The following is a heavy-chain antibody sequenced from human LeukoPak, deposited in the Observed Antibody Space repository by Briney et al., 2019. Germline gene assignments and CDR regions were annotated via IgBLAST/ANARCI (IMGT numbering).Heavy chain of an antibody. CDR2: LSGSGGGT. V-gene: IGHV3-23*01. CDR1: GITLSNYG. D-gene: IGHD3-10*01. Sequence: GGSLRLSCAVSGITLSNYGMSWVRQAPGKGLEWVAGLSGSGGGTNYADSVQGRFTISRDNPKNTPYLQMNSLRAEDTAVYFCAKRGVVIRVFLVGFHKEAYYFDSWGQGALVTVSS. CDR3: AKRGVVIRVFLVGFHKEAYYFDS. J-gene: IGHJ4*02.